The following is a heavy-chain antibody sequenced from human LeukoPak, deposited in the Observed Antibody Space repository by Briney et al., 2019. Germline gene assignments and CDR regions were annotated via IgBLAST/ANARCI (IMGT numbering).Heavy chain of an antibody. V-gene: IGHV3-7*01. CDR1: GFTFSIYW. D-gene: IGHD6-19*01. J-gene: IGHJ3*02. CDR2: IKQDGSEI. CDR3: SGGAGWTSDM. Sequence: VGSLRLSSAASGFTFSIYWMNSVRQTPGKVLEWLANIKQDGSEIYSVDSVKGRFTISRDNAQNLVYLQLNSLSSYDTAVYYLSGGAGWTSDMWGKGTRVIVSS.